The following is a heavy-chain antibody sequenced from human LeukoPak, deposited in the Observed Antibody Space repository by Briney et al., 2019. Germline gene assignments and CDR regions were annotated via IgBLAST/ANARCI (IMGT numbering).Heavy chain of an antibody. V-gene: IGHV3-33*06. J-gene: IGHJ4*02. D-gene: IGHD3-3*01. CDR1: GFTFSSYG. CDR2: IWYDGSNK. Sequence: GGSLRLSCAASGFTFSSYGMHWVRQAPGKGLEWVAVIWYDGSNKYYADSVKGRFTISRDNSKNTLYLQMNSLRAEDTAVYYCAKDSWTYYDFWSGYLNDNWGQGTLVTVSS. CDR3: AKDSWTYYDFWSGYLNDN.